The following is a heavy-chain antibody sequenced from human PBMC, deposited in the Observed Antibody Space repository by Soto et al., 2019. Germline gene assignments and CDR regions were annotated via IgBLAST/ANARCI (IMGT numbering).Heavy chain of an antibody. CDR3: ARVDCSGGSCYPGDY. Sequence: QVQLLESGGGVVQPGRSLRLSCAASGFTFSSYAMHWVRQAPGKGLEWVAVISYDGSNKYYADSVKGRFTISRDNSKNTLYLQMNSLRAEDTAVYYCARVDCSGGSCYPGDYWGQGTLVTVSS. CDR2: ISYDGSNK. CDR1: GFTFSSYA. J-gene: IGHJ4*02. V-gene: IGHV3-30-3*01. D-gene: IGHD2-15*01.